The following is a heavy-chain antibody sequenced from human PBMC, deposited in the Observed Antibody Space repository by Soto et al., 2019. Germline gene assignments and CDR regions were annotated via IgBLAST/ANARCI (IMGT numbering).Heavy chain of an antibody. CDR3: ARDRYLGYCTNGVCYTRATNGSSHYYYYMDV. V-gene: IGHV1-18*04. D-gene: IGHD2-8*01. CDR2: ISAYNGNT. J-gene: IGHJ6*03. CDR1: GYTYTSSG. Sequence: ASVKVSRKASGYTYTSSGISWVRPAPGQGLEWMGLISAYNGNTNYAQKLQGRVTMTTDTSTSTAYMELRSLRSDDTAVYYCARDRYLGYCTNGVCYTRATNGSSHYYYYMDVWGKGTTVTAP.